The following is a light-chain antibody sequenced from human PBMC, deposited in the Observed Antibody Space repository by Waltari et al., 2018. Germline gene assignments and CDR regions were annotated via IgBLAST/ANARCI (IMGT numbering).Light chain of an antibody. CDR1: PGAVTRGPF. Sequence: QAVLTQEPSLTVSPGGTVTLTCGFSPGAVTRGPFPYWFQQKPGQAPRTLIYDTSNKHSWTPARFSGSLLGDKAALILSGAQPEDEAEYYCFVFHNNARVFGGGTKLTVL. CDR3: FVFHNNARV. J-gene: IGLJ3*02. V-gene: IGLV7-46*01. CDR2: DTS.